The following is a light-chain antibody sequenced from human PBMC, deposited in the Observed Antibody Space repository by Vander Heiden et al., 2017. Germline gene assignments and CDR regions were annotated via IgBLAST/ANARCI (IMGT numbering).Light chain of an antibody. CDR1: QSVLPRINSKNP. Sequence: DLVLTQSPDSLSVALGERATNNCKSSQSVLPRINSKNPLAWFRQKPRQPPELHIYWASTRESGVPDRFSGSGSGTAFTLTISNMQAEDIAVYYWEQHSTKTFGQGTKVEIK. CDR2: WAS. J-gene: IGKJ1*01. V-gene: IGKV4-1*01. CDR3: EQHSTKT.